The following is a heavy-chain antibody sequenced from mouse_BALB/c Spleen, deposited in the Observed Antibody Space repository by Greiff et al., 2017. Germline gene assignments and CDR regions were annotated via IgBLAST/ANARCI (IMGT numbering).Heavy chain of an antibody. CDR2: ISNLAYST. CDR3: ARDGGFNYGRFAY. V-gene: IGHV5-15*02. J-gene: IGHJ3*01. D-gene: IGHD1-2*01. Sequence: EVKLMESGGGLVQPGGSRKLSCAASGFTFSDYGMAWVRQAPGKGPEWVAFISNLAYSTYYEDTVTGRITISRENAKNTLYLEMSSLRSEDTAMYYCARDGGFNYGRFAYWGQGTLVTVSA. CDR1: GFTFSDYG.